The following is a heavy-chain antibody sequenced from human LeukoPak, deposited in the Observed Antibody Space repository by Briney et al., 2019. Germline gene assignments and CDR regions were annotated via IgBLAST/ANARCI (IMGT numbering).Heavy chain of an antibody. Sequence: GGSLRLSCATSGFTFSTYAMSWVRQAPGKGLEWVSAISGGTDSTYYTDSVKSRFTISRDTAKNTLYLQMNSLRAEDTAVYYCVQQYSSIWSVGDSWGQGTLVTVSS. CDR2: ISGGTDST. CDR3: VQQYSSIWSVGDS. V-gene: IGHV3-23*01. CDR1: GFTFSTYA. J-gene: IGHJ4*02. D-gene: IGHD6-13*01.